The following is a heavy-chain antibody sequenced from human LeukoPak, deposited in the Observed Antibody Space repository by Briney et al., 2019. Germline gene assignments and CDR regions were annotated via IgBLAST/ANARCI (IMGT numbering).Heavy chain of an antibody. V-gene: IGHV3-23*01. CDR1: GFTFSRYG. Sequence: GGTLRLSCAASGFTFSRYGMSWVRQAPGKGLEWVSAISGSGGSTYYADSVKGRFTISSDNSKNTLYLQMNSLRAEDTAVYYCAKDFPRIQLWPELDYWGQGTLVTVSS. CDR2: ISGSGGST. J-gene: IGHJ4*02. CDR3: AKDFPRIQLWPELDY. D-gene: IGHD5-18*01.